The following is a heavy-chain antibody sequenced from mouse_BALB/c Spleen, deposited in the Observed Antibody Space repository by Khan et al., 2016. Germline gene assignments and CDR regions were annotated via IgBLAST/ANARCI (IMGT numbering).Heavy chain of an antibody. J-gene: IGHJ2*01. Sequence: QIQLVQSGPGLKKPGETVKISCKASGYTFTNYGMNWVKQAPGKGLKWMGWINTYTGEPKYADDVKGRFAISLETSASTAYLQINNLKNEDMTTYLCARLAYGNYFDYCGQGTTLTVSS. CDR2: INTYTGEP. CDR1: GYTFTNYG. V-gene: IGHV9-1*02. D-gene: IGHD2-1*01. CDR3: ARLAYGNYFDY.